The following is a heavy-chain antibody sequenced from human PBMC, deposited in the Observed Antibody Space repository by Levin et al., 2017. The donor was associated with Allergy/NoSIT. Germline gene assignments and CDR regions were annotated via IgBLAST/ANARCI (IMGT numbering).Heavy chain of an antibody. J-gene: IGHJ4*02. Sequence: GESLKISCKTSGYTFRNYGISWVRQAPGQGLEWMGWISPYNDKATYAQKVQGRATMTTDTITSTVYMDLRSLRSDDTAMYYCARDHGYGGYLLDWGQGTLVIVSS. V-gene: IGHV1-18*01. D-gene: IGHD5-12*01. CDR3: ARDHGYGGYLLD. CDR1: GYTFRNYG. CDR2: ISPYNDKA.